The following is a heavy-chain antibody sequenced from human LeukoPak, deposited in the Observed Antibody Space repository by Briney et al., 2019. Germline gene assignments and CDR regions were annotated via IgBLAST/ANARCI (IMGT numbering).Heavy chain of an antibody. CDR1: GGTFSSYT. J-gene: IGHJ6*02. CDR2: IIPILGIA. CDR3: ARGHQPPYYGMDV. Sequence: SVKVFCKASGGTFSSYTISWVRQAPGQGLECMGRIIPILGIANYAQKFQGRVTITADKSTSTAYMELNSLRSEDTAVFYCARGHQPPYYGMDVWGQGTTVTVSS. V-gene: IGHV1-69*02.